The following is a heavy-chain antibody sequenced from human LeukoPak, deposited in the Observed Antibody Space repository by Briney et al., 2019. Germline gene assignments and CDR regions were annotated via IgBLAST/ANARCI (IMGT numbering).Heavy chain of an antibody. D-gene: IGHD5-18*01. Sequence: GGSLRLSCAASGFTFSSYAMSWVRQAPGKGLEWVSAISGSGGSTYYADSVKGRFTISRDNSKNTLYLQMNSLRAEDMAVYYCATTVRGYSYGNVGGYYYYGMDVWGQGTTVTVSS. CDR2: ISGSGGST. CDR1: GFTFSSYA. J-gene: IGHJ6*02. V-gene: IGHV3-23*01. CDR3: ATTVRGYSYGNVGGYYYYGMDV.